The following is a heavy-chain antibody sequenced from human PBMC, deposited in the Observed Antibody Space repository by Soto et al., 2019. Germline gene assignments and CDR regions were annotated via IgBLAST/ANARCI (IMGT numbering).Heavy chain of an antibody. D-gene: IGHD3-10*01. Sequence: SETLSLTCTVSGGSISSGDYYWSWIRQPPGKGLEWIGYIYYTVSTYYNPSLKSRVTISVDTSKNQFSLKLSSVTAADTAVYYCAREGYYYGSGSFDYWGQGTLVTVSS. CDR3: AREGYYYGSGSFDY. CDR2: IYYTVST. V-gene: IGHV4-30-4*01. CDR1: GGSISSGDYY. J-gene: IGHJ4*02.